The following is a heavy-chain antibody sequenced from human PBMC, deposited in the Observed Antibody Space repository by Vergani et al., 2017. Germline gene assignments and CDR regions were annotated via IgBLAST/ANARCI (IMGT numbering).Heavy chain of an antibody. V-gene: IGHV1-2*02. CDR3: TREDCSSTSCPFDY. CDR1: GYTFTGYY. D-gene: IGHD2-2*01. CDR2: INPNSGGT. Sequence: QVQLVQSGAEVQKPGASVKVSCKASGYTFTGYYMHWVRQAPGQGLEWMGWINPNSGGTNYAQKFQGRVTMTRDTSISTAYMELSRLRSDDTAVYYCTREDCSSTSCPFDYWGQGTLVTVSS. J-gene: IGHJ4*02.